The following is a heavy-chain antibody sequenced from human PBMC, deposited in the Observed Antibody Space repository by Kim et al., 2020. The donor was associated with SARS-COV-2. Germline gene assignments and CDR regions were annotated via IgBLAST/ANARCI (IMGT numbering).Heavy chain of an antibody. V-gene: IGHV4-4*02. J-gene: IGHJ5*02. CDR3: ASCDYGDYESGNWFDP. Sequence: SETLSLTCAVSGGSISSSNWWSWVRQPPGKGLEWIGEIYHSGSTNYNPSLKSRVTISVDKSKNQFSLKLSSVTAADTAVYYCASCDYGDYESGNWFDPWGQGTLVTVSS. CDR1: GGSISSSNW. CDR2: IYHSGST. D-gene: IGHD4-17*01.